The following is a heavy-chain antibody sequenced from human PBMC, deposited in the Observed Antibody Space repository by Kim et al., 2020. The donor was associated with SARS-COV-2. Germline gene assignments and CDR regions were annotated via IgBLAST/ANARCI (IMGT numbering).Heavy chain of an antibody. D-gene: IGHD3-22*01. CDR3: AREYYDSSGYYGRVLDYGMDV. CDR2: IGTAGDT. Sequence: GGSLRLSCAASGFTFSSYDMHWVRQATGKGLEWVSAIGTAGDTYYPGSVKGRFTISRENAKNSLYLQMNSLRAGDTAVYYCAREYYDSSGYYGRVLDYGMDVWGQGTTVTVSS. CDR1: GFTFSSYD. J-gene: IGHJ6*02. V-gene: IGHV3-13*01.